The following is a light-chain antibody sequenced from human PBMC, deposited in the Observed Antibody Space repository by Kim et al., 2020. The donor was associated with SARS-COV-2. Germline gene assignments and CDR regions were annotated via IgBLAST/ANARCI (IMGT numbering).Light chain of an antibody. J-gene: IGLJ3*02. Sequence: GQSVTITCTGTSRDIGSYHRVSWYRQPPRSAPKLIIFDVTERPSGVPDRFSGSKSDTTASLTISGLQPEDEADYYCSSYTLRTTWVFGGGTQLTVL. V-gene: IGLV2-18*02. CDR2: DVT. CDR1: SRDIGSYHR. CDR3: SSYTLRTTWV.